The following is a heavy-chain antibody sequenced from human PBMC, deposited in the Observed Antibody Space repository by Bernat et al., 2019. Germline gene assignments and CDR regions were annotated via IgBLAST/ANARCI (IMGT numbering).Heavy chain of an antibody. CDR1: GFSYSTYA. J-gene: IGHJ4*02. D-gene: IGHD2-15*01. CDR2: ITSGVGNT. V-gene: IGHV3-23*01. CDR3: AKAPLGSCGGVICYYFDY. Sequence: EVQLLESGGGLVQPGGSLRLSCAASGFSYSTYAMSWVRQTPGKGLEWVSAITSGVGNTYYANSVKGRFTISRDTSKNTLYLQMNSLRAEDAAVYYCAKAPLGSCGGVICYYFDYWGQGALVTVSS.